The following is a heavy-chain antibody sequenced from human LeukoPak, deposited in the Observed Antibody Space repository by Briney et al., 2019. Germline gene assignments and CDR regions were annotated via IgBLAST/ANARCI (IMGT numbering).Heavy chain of an antibody. CDR2: LYYSGSS. CDR1: GDSISSSNSY. Sequence: SETLSLTCTVPGDSISSSNSYRGWIRQPPGKGLEWIGSLYYSGSSYYNPSLKSRVTISVDTSKNQFSLKLSSVTAADTAVYYCARSGGTTVTTFDYWGQGTLVTVSS. V-gene: IGHV4-39*07. J-gene: IGHJ4*02. D-gene: IGHD4-17*01. CDR3: ARSGGTTVTTFDY.